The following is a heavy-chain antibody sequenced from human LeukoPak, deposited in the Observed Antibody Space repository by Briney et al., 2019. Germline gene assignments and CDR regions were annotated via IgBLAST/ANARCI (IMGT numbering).Heavy chain of an antibody. D-gene: IGHD3-22*01. Sequence: AGSLRLSCAASGFPFSSYAMSWVRQAPGRALEWVSAISSGGTTYYADSVKGRFTISRDNSKNTLYLQMNSLRAEDTAVYYCAKSDYYDSSGHPSSFEYWGQGALVSVSS. CDR1: GFPFSSYA. CDR3: AKSDYYDSSGHPSSFEY. V-gene: IGHV3-23*01. CDR2: ISSGGTT. J-gene: IGHJ4*02.